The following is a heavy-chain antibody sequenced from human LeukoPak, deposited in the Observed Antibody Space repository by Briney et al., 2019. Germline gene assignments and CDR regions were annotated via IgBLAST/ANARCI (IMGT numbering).Heavy chain of an antibody. D-gene: IGHD2-15*01. CDR2: ITNTGSTI. V-gene: IGHV3-11*04. Sequence: GGSLRLSCVVSGFTFSDYYMSWIRQAPGKGLEWISYITNTGSTIKYADSVRGRYTISRDNAKNSLYLQLNSLRAEDTAVYYCARNLGYCSGENCYYFAPWGQGTLVTVSS. J-gene: IGHJ5*02. CDR1: GFTFSDYY. CDR3: ARNLGYCSGENCYYFAP.